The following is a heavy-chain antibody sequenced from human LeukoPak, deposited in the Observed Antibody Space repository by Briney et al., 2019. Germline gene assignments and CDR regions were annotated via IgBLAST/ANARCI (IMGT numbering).Heavy chain of an antibody. V-gene: IGHV3-21*04. D-gene: IGHD1-26*01. CDR2: ISSTSAYI. CDR3: ARESRLRRENYYYGLDV. Sequence: GGSLRLSCAGSGFALKSYSLSWVRQAPGKGLEWVSSISSTSAYIYYADSVKGRFTISRDTSKNTLYLQMNSLRADDTAVYYCARESRLRRENYYYGLDVWGQGTTVTVSS. CDR1: GFALKSYS. J-gene: IGHJ6*02.